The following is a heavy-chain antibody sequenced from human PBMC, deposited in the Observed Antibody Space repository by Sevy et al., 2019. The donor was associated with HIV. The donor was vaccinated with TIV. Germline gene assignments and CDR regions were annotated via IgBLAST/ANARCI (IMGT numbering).Heavy chain of an antibody. CDR3: ARDKVEIGCGGGSCYSGGDYYYYYGLDV. CDR1: GFTFSSYS. D-gene: IGHD2-15*01. J-gene: IGHJ6*02. CDR2: ISSSSSYI. Sequence: GGSLRLSCAASGFTFSSYSMNWVRQAPGKGLEWVSSISSSSSYIYYADSVKGRFTISRDNAKNSLYLQMNSLRAEDTAVYYWARDKVEIGCGGGSCYSGGDYYYYYGLDVWGQGTTVTVSS. V-gene: IGHV3-21*01.